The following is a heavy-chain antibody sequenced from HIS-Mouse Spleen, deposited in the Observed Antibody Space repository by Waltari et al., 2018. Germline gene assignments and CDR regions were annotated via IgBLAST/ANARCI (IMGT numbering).Heavy chain of an antibody. CDR2: INHSGST. Sequence: QVQLQQWGAGLLKPSETLSLTCAVYGGSFRGYYRSWIRKPPGKGLEWIGEINHSGSTNYNPSLKSRVTISVDTSKNQFSLKLSSVTAADTAVYYCAREIPYSSSWYDWYFDLWGRGTLVTVSS. V-gene: IGHV4-34*01. CDR3: AREIPYSSSWYDWYFDL. CDR1: GGSFRGYY. J-gene: IGHJ2*01. D-gene: IGHD6-13*01.